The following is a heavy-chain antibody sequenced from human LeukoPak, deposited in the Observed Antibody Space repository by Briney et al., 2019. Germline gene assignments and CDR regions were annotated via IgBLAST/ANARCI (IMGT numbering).Heavy chain of an antibody. Sequence: GGSLRLSCVASGFTFSTYAMGWVRQAPEKGLEWVSVISGSGVSTYYADSVKGQFTISRDNSENTVYLQMNSLRAEDTAVYYCAKVPKWSRSHMDVWGKGTTVTVSS. CDR2: ISGSGVST. J-gene: IGHJ6*03. CDR3: AKVPKWSRSHMDV. D-gene: IGHD6-13*01. V-gene: IGHV3-23*01. CDR1: GFTFSTYA.